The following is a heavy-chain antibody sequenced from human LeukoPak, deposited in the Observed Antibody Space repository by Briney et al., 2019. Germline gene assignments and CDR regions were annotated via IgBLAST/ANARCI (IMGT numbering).Heavy chain of an antibody. CDR1: GFTFSSFG. CDR3: ARERWAYDSSGYYPQLLNWFDP. Sequence: GGSLRLSCGASGFTFSSFGMHWLRQAPGKGLEWVAIIWYDGSEKYYSDSVKGRFTISRDNSKNTLYLQMNSLRAEDTAVYYCARERWAYDSSGYYPQLLNWFDPWGQGTLVTVSS. D-gene: IGHD3-22*01. V-gene: IGHV3-33*01. CDR2: IWYDGSEK. J-gene: IGHJ5*02.